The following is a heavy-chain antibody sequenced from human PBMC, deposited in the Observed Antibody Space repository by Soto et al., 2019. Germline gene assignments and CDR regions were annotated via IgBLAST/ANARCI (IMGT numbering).Heavy chain of an antibody. CDR2: VYDTDGT. D-gene: IGHD4-4*01. CDR3: ASWRLQEHTYDI. J-gene: IGHJ3*02. CDR1: GLTVSGKKY. V-gene: IGHV3-53*01. Sequence: DVQLVESGGGLIQPGGSLRLSCEAFGLTVSGKKYMAWVRQAPGKGLEWVSGVYDTDGTYYADSVKGRFTSSRDSSKTIVYIQMKSLRPDDTAVYYCASWRLQEHTYDIWGLGTTVTVSS.